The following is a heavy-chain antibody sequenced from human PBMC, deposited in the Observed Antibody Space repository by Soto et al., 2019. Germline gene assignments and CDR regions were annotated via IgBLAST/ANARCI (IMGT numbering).Heavy chain of an antibody. J-gene: IGHJ4*02. Sequence: PSETLSLTCTLSGRSISSGDYYWIWIRQPPGKGLEGIGYIYYSGTTYYNPSLKSRVTISVDPSKNQFALKLSSVTAADTAVYSCARDSLYCTNGVCPPGYWGQGTLVTVSS. V-gene: IGHV4-30-4*01. D-gene: IGHD2-8*01. CDR2: IYYSGTT. CDR1: GRSISSGDYY. CDR3: ARDSLYCTNGVCPPGY.